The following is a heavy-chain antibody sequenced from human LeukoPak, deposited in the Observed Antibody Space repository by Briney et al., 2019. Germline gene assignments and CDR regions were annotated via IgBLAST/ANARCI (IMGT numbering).Heavy chain of an antibody. CDR1: GITFGDYG. J-gene: IGHJ4*02. V-gene: IGHV3-49*03. CDR2: IRSKTYGGTT. D-gene: IGHD1-1*01. CDR3: STDYWRLGFDS. Sequence: GGSLRLSCTASGITFGDYGVSWFRQAPGKGLEWIGFIRSKTYGGTTEDAASVRGRFTLSRDDSKNIVYLEMNILRAEDTAVYYCSTDYWRLGFDSWGQGTLVTVSS.